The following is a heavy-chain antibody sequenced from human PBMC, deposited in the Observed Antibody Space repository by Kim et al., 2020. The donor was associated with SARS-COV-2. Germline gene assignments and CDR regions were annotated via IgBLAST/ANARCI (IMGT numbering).Heavy chain of an antibody. CDR2: VFFRGNT. CDR1: GASISGSSDY. V-gene: IGHV4-39*07. D-gene: IGHD5-18*01. Sequence: SETLSLTCTLSGASISGSSDYWGWIRQPPGKGLEWIGSVFFRGNTYYNPSLTSRAIISVDTSKNQFSLTLSSVTAADTAVYFCARDREVRAYSYGFLDS. CDR3: ARDREVRAYSYGFLDS. J-gene: IGHJ5*01.